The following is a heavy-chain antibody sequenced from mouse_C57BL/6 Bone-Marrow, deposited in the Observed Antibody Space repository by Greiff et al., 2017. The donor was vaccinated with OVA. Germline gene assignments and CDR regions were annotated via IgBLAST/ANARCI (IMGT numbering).Heavy chain of an antibody. J-gene: IGHJ1*03. D-gene: IGHD4-1*01. CDR2: IYPGSGST. V-gene: IGHV1-55*01. Sequence: QVQLKQPGAELVKPGASVKMSCKASGYTFTSYWITWVKQRPGQGLEWIGDIYPGSGSTNYNEKFKSKATLTVDTSSSTAYMQLSSLTSEDSAVYYCARAPGTGTALPHFDVWGTGTTVTVSS. CDR1: GYTFTSYW. CDR3: ARAPGTGTALPHFDV.